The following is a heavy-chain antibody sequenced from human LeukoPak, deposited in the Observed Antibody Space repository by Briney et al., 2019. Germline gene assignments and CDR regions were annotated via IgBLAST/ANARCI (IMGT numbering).Heavy chain of an antibody. CDR2: IYSGGST. D-gene: IGHD3-22*01. CDR1: GFTLSSNY. V-gene: IGHV3-66*02. CDR3: ANSGYKNLDY. J-gene: IGHJ4*02. Sequence: GGSLRLSCAASGFTLSSNYMSWVRQAPGKGLEWVSVIYSGGSTYYPDSVKGRFTISRDNSKNTLYLQMNSLRAEDTAVYYCANSGYKNLDYWGQGTLVTVSS.